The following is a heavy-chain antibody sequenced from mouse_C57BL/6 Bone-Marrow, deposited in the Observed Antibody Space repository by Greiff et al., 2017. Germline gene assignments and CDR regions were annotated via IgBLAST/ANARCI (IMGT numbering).Heavy chain of an antibody. J-gene: IGHJ2*01. Sequence: EVKLEESGGGLVKPGGSLKLSCAASGFTFSDYGMHWVRQAPEKGLEWVAYISSGSSTIYYADTVKGRFTISRDNAKNTLFLQMTSLRSEDTAMYYCARDYARPYYFDYWGQGTTLTVSS. CDR3: ARDYARPYYFDY. CDR1: GFTFSDYG. V-gene: IGHV5-17*01. D-gene: IGHD1-1*01. CDR2: ISSGSSTI.